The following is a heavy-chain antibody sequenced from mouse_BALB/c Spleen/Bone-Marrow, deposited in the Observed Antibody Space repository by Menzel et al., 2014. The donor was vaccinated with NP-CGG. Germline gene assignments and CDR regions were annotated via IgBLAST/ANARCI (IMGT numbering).Heavy chain of an antibody. V-gene: IGHV5-12-2*01. D-gene: IGHD1-1*01. Sequence: EVMLVESGGGLVQPGGSLKLSCAASGFTFSSYTMSWVRQTPEKRLEWVEYISNGGGSTYYPDTVKGRFTISRDNAKNTLYLQIITPNSDYTTMYYCAIHEYYCSIAIHYSRQRTSVTVSS. CDR2: ISNGGGST. J-gene: IGHJ4*01. CDR1: GFTFSSYT. CDR3: AIHEYYCSIAIHY.